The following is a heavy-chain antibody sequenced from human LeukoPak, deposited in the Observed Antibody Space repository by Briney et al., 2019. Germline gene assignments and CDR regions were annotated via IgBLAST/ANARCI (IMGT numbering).Heavy chain of an antibody. V-gene: IGHV1-2*04. CDR1: GYTSTGYY. Sequence: GASVKVSCKASGYTSTGYYMHWVRQAPGQGLEWMGWINPNSGGTNYAQKFQGWVTMTRDTSVSTAYMELSRLRSDDTAVYYCARDRDGYNRFDYWGQGTLVTVSS. D-gene: IGHD5-24*01. CDR2: INPNSGGT. CDR3: ARDRDGYNRFDY. J-gene: IGHJ4*02.